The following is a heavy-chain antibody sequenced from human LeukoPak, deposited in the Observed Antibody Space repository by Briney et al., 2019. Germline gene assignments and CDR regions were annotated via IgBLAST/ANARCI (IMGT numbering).Heavy chain of an antibody. V-gene: IGHV1-69*04. CDR1: GGTFSSYA. J-gene: IGHJ3*02. CDR2: IIPIFGIA. Sequence: SVKVSCKASGGTFSSYAISWVRQAPGQGLEWMGRIIPIFGIANYAQKFQGRVMITADKSTSTAYMELSSLRSEDTAVYYCARDAIDAFDIWGQGTMVTVSS. CDR3: ARDAIDAFDI.